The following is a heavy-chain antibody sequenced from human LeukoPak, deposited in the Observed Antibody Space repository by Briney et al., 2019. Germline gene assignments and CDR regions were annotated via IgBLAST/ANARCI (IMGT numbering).Heavy chain of an antibody. CDR1: GGSISSGGYY. J-gene: IGHJ4*02. CDR2: IYHSGST. D-gene: IGHD3-3*01. V-gene: IGHV4-30-2*01. Sequence: SQTLSLTCTVSGGSISSGGYYWSWIRQPPGKGLEWIGYIYHSGSTYYNPSLKSRVTISVDRSKNQFSLKLSSVTAADTAVYYCARDDFWSGSIDYWGQGTLVTVSS. CDR3: ARDDFWSGSIDY.